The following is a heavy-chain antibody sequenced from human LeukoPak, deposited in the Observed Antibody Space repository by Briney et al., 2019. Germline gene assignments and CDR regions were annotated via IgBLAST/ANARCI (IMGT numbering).Heavy chain of an antibody. J-gene: IGHJ3*02. V-gene: IGHV3-21*01. CDR2: ISSDTHYI. CDR1: GFIYSNYI. D-gene: IGHD5-24*01. Sequence: PGGSLRLSCASSGFIYSNYIMTWVRQAPGKGLEWVSSISSDTHYIYYADSVKGRFTISRDNTKKSLYLQMNNLRAEDTALYYCARRMAARAFDIWGQGTMVTVSS. CDR3: ARRMAARAFDI.